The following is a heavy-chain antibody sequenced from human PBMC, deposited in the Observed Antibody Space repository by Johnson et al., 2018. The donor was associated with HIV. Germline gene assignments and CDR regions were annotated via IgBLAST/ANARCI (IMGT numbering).Heavy chain of an antibody. Sequence: QVQLVESGGGVVQPGGSLRLSCVGSGFTFAFYGFHWVRQAPGKGLEWVAVISYDGSNKYYADSVKGRFTISRDNSKNTLYLQMNSLRAGDTAVYYCARAGGSGWSLDAFDIWGQGTMVTVSS. J-gene: IGHJ3*02. D-gene: IGHD6-19*01. CDR3: ARAGGSGWSLDAFDI. V-gene: IGHV3-33*05. CDR1: GFTFAFYG. CDR2: ISYDGSNK.